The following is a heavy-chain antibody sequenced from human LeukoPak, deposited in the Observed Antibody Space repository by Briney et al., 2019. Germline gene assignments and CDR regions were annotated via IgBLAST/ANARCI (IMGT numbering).Heavy chain of an antibody. CDR3: AKNPHNSGYSYGYFDY. J-gene: IGHJ4*02. D-gene: IGHD5-18*01. CDR2: ISGSGGST. CDR1: GFAFSNYA. V-gene: IGHV3-23*01. Sequence: GGSLRLSCAASGFAFSNYAMSWVRQAPGKGLEWVSAISGSGGSTYYADSVKGRFTISRDNSKNTLYLQMNSLRAEDTAVYYCAKNPHNSGYSYGYFDYWGQGTLVTVSS.